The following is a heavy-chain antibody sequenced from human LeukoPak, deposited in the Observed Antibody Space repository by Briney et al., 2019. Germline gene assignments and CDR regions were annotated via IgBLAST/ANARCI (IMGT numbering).Heavy chain of an antibody. CDR1: GFTFSTYW. D-gene: IGHD2-2*01. CDR2: IKHDGSEK. CDR3: ARGTQFDY. V-gene: IGHV3-7*04. Sequence: PRGSLRLSCAASGFTFSTYWMSWGRQAPGKGLEWVANIKHDGSEKYYVDSVKGRFTISRDNAKSSLSLQMYSLRAEDTAVYYCARGTQFDYWGQGSLVTVSS. J-gene: IGHJ4*02.